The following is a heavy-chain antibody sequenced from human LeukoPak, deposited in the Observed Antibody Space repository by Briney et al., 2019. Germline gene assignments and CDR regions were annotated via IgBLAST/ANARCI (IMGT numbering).Heavy chain of an antibody. D-gene: IGHD3-22*01. CDR1: GFTFSSYA. J-gene: IGHJ4*02. V-gene: IGHV3-30-3*01. CDR2: ISYDGSNK. Sequence: GGSLRLSCAASGFTFSSYAVHWVRQAPGKGLEWVAVISYDGSNKYYADSVKGRFTISRDNSKNTLYLQMNSLRAEDTAVYYCARENYDSSGYPVGYFDYWGQGTLVTVSS. CDR3: ARENYDSSGYPVGYFDY.